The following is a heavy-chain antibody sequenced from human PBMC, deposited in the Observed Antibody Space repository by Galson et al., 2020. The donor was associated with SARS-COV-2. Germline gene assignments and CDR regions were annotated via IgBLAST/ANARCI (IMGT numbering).Heavy chain of an antibody. CDR1: GGSISGSY. J-gene: IGHJ6*03. CDR2: MFSSGGT. V-gene: IGHV4-59*01. D-gene: IGHD3-3*01. CDR3: ARTRYLEAGYYIDV. Sequence: SETLSLTCTVSGGSISGSYWSWIRQSPGKALEWVGYMFSSGGTKYNPSLKSRVTISGDTSKKQFSLILTSVTAADTAVYYCARTRYLEAGYYIDVWGKGTTVIVSS.